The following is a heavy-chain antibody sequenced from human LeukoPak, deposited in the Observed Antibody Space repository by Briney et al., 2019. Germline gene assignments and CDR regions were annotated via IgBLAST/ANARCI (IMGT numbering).Heavy chain of an antibody. V-gene: IGHV3-15*01. Sequence: GGSLRLSCAASGFTFKNAWMRWVRQAPGKGLEWVGLIKTKTDGGTTAYAAPVKGRFTISRDDSKNTLYLQMNSLKTEDTAVYYCTTVLGYCSGGGCSGVDYWGQGTLVTVSS. CDR1: GFTFKNAW. J-gene: IGHJ4*02. D-gene: IGHD2-15*01. CDR3: TTVLGYCSGGGCSGVDY. CDR2: IKTKTDGGTT.